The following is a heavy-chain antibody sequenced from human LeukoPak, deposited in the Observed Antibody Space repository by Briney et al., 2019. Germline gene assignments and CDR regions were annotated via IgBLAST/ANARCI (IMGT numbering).Heavy chain of an antibody. D-gene: IGHD1-26*01. J-gene: IGHJ4*02. Sequence: PGGSLRLSCVASGFIFSSYWMHWVSQDPRKGLVWVSRINGDGRNINYADSVRGRFTISRDNSKNTLYLQMNSLRAEDTAVYYCARDRLAGATKYYFDYWGQGTLVTVSS. CDR2: INGDGRNI. CDR3: ARDRLAGATKYYFDY. CDR1: GFIFSSYW. V-gene: IGHV3-74*01.